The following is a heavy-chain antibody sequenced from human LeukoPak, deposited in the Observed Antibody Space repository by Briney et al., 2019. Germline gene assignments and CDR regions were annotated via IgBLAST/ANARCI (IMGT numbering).Heavy chain of an antibody. CDR2: ISSSSSYI. CDR1: GFTFTHYS. J-gene: IGHJ4*02. Sequence: GGSLRLSCAASGFTFTHYSMNWVRQAPGKGLEWVSSISSSSSYIKYADSVKGRFTISRDNAKNSLYLQMISLRADDTAVYYCAAGSSWFYSYWGQGTLVTVSS. CDR3: AAGSSWFYSY. V-gene: IGHV3-21*01. D-gene: IGHD6-13*01.